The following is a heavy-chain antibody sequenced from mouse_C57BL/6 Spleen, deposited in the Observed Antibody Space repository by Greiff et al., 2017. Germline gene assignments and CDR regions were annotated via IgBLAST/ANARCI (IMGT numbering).Heavy chain of an antibody. CDR3: ARYYYGSDYFDY. CDR1: GYTFTSYG. V-gene: IGHV1-81*01. J-gene: IGHJ2*01. Sequence: QVHVKQSGAELARPGASVKLSCKASGYTFTSYGISWVKQRTGQGLEWIGEIYPRSGNTYYNEKFKGKATLTADKSSSTAYMELRSLTSEDSAVYFCARYYYGSDYFDYWGQGTTLTVSS. CDR2: IYPRSGNT. D-gene: IGHD1-1*01.